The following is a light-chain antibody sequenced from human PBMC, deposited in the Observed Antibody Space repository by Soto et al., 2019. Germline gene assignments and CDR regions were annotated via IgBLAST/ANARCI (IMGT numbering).Light chain of an antibody. Sequence: QSVLTQPASVSGSPGQSITISCTGTSGDIGSYNRVSWYQQHPGKAPKLIIYEVTDRHSGVSNRFSGSKSGNTASLTISGLQAEDEAEYYCSSYTNINTGACVFGTGTKLTVL. J-gene: IGLJ1*01. CDR3: SSYTNINTGACV. CDR1: SGDIGSYNR. CDR2: EVT. V-gene: IGLV2-14*01.